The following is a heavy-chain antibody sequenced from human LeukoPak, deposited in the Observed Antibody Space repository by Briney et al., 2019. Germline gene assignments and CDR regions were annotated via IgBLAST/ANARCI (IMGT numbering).Heavy chain of an antibody. D-gene: IGHD3-16*02. J-gene: IGHJ4*02. Sequence: SETPSLTCAVSGYSISSGYYWGWIRQPPGKGLEWIGSIYHSGSTYYNPSLKSRVTISVDTSKNQFSLKLSSVTAADTAVYYCARGFYDYVWGSYRFNYFDYWGQGTLVTVSS. CDR3: ARGFYDYVWGSYRFNYFDY. CDR1: GYSISSGYY. CDR2: IYHSGST. V-gene: IGHV4-38-2*01.